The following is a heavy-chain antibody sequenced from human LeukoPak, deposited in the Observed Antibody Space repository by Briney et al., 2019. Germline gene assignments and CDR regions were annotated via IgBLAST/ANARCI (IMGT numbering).Heavy chain of an antibody. CDR1: GFTFYDYT. D-gene: IGHD5-24*01. CDR3: AREIREMATTHFDY. Sequence: GGSLRLSCAASGFTFYDYTMHWVRQTPGKGLEWVARVSWNSQSMGYADSVKGRFTISRDNAKNSLFLQMNSLRAEDTAVYYCAREIREMATTHFDYWGQGTLVTVSS. J-gene: IGHJ4*02. V-gene: IGHV3-9*01. CDR2: VSWNSQSM.